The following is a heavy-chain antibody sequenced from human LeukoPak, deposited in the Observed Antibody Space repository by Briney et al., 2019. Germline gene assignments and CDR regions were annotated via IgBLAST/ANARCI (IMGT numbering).Heavy chain of an antibody. J-gene: IGHJ3*02. CDR2: INHSGST. D-gene: IGHD3-22*01. V-gene: IGHV4-34*01. CDR1: GGSFSGYY. CDR3: ARGGMNYYDSSGYRAFDI. Sequence: PSETLSLTCAVYGGSFSGYYWSWIRQPPGKGLEWIGEINHSGSTNYNPSLKSRVTISVDTSKNQFSLKPSSVTAADTAVYYCARGGMNYYDSSGYRAFDIWGQGTMVTVSS.